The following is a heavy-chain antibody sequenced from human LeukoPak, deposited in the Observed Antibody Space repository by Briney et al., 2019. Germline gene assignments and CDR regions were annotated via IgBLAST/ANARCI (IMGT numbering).Heavy chain of an antibody. Sequence: GESLKISCKTSGFTFTTHWMAWVGKMPGEGLKLMAIIYPGDSDTNYSPSFQGQVTISADKSSNTAYLQWSSLKASDTAMYYCARYYFWTGSYFFDYWGQGTLVTVSS. J-gene: IGHJ4*02. CDR3: ARYYFWTGSYFFDY. CDR1: GFTFTTHW. D-gene: IGHD3/OR15-3a*01. CDR2: IYPGDSDT. V-gene: IGHV5-51*01.